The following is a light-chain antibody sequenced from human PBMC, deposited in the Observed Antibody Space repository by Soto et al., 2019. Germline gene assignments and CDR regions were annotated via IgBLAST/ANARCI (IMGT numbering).Light chain of an antibody. Sequence: QSVLTQPASGTGSPGQSITISCTGTSSDVGGYNYVSWYQQHPVKAPKLIIYDVSSRPSGVSTRFSGSKSGNTASLTISGLQAEDEADYYCNSYTSSSTQYVFGTGTKVTVL. J-gene: IGLJ1*01. CDR1: SSDVGGYNY. CDR2: DVS. CDR3: NSYTSSSTQYV. V-gene: IGLV2-14*01.